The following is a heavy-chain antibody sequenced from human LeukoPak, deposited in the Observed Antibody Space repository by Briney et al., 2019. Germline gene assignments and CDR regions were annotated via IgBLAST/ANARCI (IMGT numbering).Heavy chain of an antibody. D-gene: IGHD6-13*01. J-gene: IGHJ3*02. V-gene: IGHV3-21*01. Sequence: GGSLRLSCAASGFTFSSYSMNWVRQAPGKGLEWVSSISSSSSYIYYADSVKGRLTISRDNAKNSLYLQMNSLRAEDTAVYYCARAAPASIAAAGTGRAFDIWGQGTMVTVSS. CDR3: ARAAPASIAAAGTGRAFDI. CDR1: GFTFSSYS. CDR2: ISSSSSYI.